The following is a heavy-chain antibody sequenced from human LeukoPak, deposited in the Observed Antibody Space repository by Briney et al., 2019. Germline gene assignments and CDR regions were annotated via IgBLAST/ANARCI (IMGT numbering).Heavy chain of an antibody. CDR1: GFTFSSYA. J-gene: IGHJ4*02. Sequence: GGSLRPSCAASGFTFSSYAMHWVRQAPGKGLEWVAVISYDGSNKYYADSVKGRFSISRDNSKNTLYLQMNNLRAEDTAVYYCARPYSSGWYGDFDYWGQGTLVTVSS. D-gene: IGHD6-19*01. CDR3: ARPYSSGWYGDFDY. CDR2: ISYDGSNK. V-gene: IGHV3-30-3*01.